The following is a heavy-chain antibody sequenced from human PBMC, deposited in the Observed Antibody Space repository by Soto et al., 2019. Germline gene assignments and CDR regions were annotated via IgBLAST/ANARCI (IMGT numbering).Heavy chain of an antibody. D-gene: IGHD4-17*01. CDR2: IYTSGST. CDR3: ARDKDRYGTRQYYFDY. J-gene: IGHJ4*02. CDR1: GGSISSYY. Sequence: SETLSLTCTVSGGSISSYYWSWIRQPAGKGLEWIGRIYTSGSTNYNPSLKSRVTMSVDTSKNQFSLKLSSVTAADTAVYYCARDKDRYGTRQYYFDYWGQGTLVTVSS. V-gene: IGHV4-4*07.